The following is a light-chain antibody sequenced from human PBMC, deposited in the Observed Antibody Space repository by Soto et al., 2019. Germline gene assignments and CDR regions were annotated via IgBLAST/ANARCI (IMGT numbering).Light chain of an antibody. J-gene: IGKJ5*01. CDR2: DAS. CDR3: QHYDHLPIT. Sequence: DIQMTQSPSSLSASVGDRVTITCRASQSITNYLNWYQQKPGKAPRLLLYDASSLETGVPSRFSGSGSGTDFTFTISSLQPEDIATYYCQHYDHLPITFGQGTRLEIK. CDR1: QSITNY. V-gene: IGKV1-33*01.